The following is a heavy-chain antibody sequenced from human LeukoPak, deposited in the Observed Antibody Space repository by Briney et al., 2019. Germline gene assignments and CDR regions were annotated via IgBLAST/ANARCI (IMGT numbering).Heavy chain of an antibody. D-gene: IGHD4-17*01. J-gene: IGHJ4*02. V-gene: IGHV3-15*01. CDR1: GFTFSNAW. CDR3: TTPYGDYEGDFSSY. Sequence: GGSLRLSCAASGFTFSNAWMSWVRQAPGKGLEWVGRIKSKTDGGTTDYAAPVKGRFTISRDDSKNTLYLQMNSLKTEDTAVYYCTTPYGDYEGDFSSYWGQVTLVTVSS. CDR2: IKSKTDGGTT.